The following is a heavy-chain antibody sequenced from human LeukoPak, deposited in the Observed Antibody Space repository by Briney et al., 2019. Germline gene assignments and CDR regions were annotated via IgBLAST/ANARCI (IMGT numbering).Heavy chain of an antibody. J-gene: IGHJ6*02. D-gene: IGHD1-1*01. CDR1: GYTFTGHY. CDR2: INPSSGGT. CDR3: ASRRRANDWYYYYYGMDV. Sequence: GASVKVSCKASGYTFTGHYMHWVRQAPGQGLEWMGWINPSSGGTEYALQFQGRVTMTRDTSISTAYMELSRLRSDDTAVYYCASRRRANDWYYYYYGMDVWGQGTTVTVSS. V-gene: IGHV1-2*02.